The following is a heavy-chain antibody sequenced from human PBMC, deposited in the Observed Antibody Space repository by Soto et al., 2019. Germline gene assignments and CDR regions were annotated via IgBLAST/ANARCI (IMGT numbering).Heavy chain of an antibody. J-gene: IGHJ6*02. V-gene: IGHV3-30*18. CDR2: ISYDGSNK. CDR1: GFTFSSYG. Sequence: QVQLVESGGGVVQPGRSLRLSCAASGFTFSSYGMHWVRQAPGKGLEWVAVISYDGSNKYYADSVKGRFTISRDNSKNTLYLQMNSLRAEDTAVYYCAKDTSGSYWGGMDVWGQGTTVTVSS. D-gene: IGHD1-26*01. CDR3: AKDTSGSYWGGMDV.